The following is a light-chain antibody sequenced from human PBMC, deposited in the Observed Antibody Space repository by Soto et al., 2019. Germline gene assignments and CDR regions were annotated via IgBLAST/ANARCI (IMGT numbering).Light chain of an antibody. CDR1: SSDVGGYNV. CDR3: CSYAGSATYV. J-gene: IGLJ1*01. CDR2: EGS. Sequence: QSALTQPASVSGSPGQSITISCTGTSSDVGGYNVVSWYQHRPGKAPKLRIYEGSERPSGVSSRFSGSKSGNTASLTISGLKAEDEGDYYCCSYAGSATYVFGTGTKLTVL. V-gene: IGLV2-23*01.